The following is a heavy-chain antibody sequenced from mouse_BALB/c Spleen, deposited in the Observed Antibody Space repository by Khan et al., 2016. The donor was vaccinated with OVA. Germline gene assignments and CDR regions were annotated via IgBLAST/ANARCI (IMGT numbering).Heavy chain of an antibody. J-gene: IGHJ4*01. D-gene: IGHD2-10*01. V-gene: IGHV9-3-1*01. CDR1: GYTFTNYG. CDR2: INTYTGEP. CDR3: ARPPYFSYVMVY. Sequence: QIQLVQSGPELKKPGETVKISCKASGYTFTNYGMNWVKQTPGQGLKWMGWINTYTGEPTYVDDFKGRFAFSLETSASTAYLQINNLKNEDTATYCCARPPYFSYVMVYWGQGTSGTVSS.